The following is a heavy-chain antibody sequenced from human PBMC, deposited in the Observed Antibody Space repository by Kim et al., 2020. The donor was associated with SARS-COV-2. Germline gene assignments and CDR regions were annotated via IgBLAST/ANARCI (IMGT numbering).Heavy chain of an antibody. CDR2: IYYSGST. D-gene: IGHD3-16*01. CDR3: ARAPRHPGGNGMDV. CDR1: GGSISSGDYY. V-gene: IGHV4-30-4*01. J-gene: IGHJ6*02. Sequence: SETLSLTCTVSGGSISSGDYYWSWIRQPPGKGLEWIGYIYYSGSTYYNPSLKSRVTISVDTSKNQFSLKLSSVTAADTAVYYCARAPRHPGGNGMDVWGQGTTVTVSS.